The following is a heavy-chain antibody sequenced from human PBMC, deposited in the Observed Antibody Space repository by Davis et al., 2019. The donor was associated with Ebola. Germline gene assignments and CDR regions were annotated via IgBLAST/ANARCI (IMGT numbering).Heavy chain of an antibody. V-gene: IGHV5-51*01. Sequence: GESLKISCKGSGYSFTSYWIGWVRQMPGKGLEWMGIIYPGDSDTRYSPSFQGQVIISVDKSTSTAYLQWNSLKASDTAMYYCARRELAGFYWYFDFWGRGTLVTVSS. D-gene: IGHD1-1*01. CDR2: IYPGDSDT. J-gene: IGHJ2*01. CDR1: GYSFTSYW. CDR3: ARRELAGFYWYFDF.